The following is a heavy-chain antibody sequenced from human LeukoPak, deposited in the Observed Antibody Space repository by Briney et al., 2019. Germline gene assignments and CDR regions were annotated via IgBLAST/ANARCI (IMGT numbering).Heavy chain of an antibody. Sequence: GGSLRLSCAASGFTFSSYGMHWVRQAPGKGLEWVAVIWYDGSNKYYADSVKGRFTISRDNSKNTLYLQMNSLRAEDTAVYYCTTDSPEYQSWGQGTMVTVSS. CDR3: TTDSPEYQS. D-gene: IGHD2-2*01. J-gene: IGHJ3*01. CDR1: GFTFSSYG. V-gene: IGHV3-33*01. CDR2: IWYDGSNK.